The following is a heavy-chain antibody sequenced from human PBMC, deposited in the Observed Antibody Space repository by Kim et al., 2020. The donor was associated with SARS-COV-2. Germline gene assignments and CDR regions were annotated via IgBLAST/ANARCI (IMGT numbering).Heavy chain of an antibody. J-gene: IGHJ4*02. V-gene: IGHV5-10-1*01. Sequence: GESLKISCKGSGYTFTSYWISWVRQMPGKGLEWMGRIDPSDSYTNYSPSFQGHVTISADKSISTAYLQWSSLKASDTAMYYCARHDFWSGQPLDYWGQGTLVTVSS. D-gene: IGHD3-3*01. CDR3: ARHDFWSGQPLDY. CDR1: GYTFTSYW. CDR2: IDPSDSYT.